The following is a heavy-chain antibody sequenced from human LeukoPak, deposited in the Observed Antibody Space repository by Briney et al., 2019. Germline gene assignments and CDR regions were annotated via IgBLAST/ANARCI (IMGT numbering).Heavy chain of an antibody. J-gene: IGHJ6*03. V-gene: IGHV4-39*07. CDR3: ARSAAYCGGDCYYHYYYYMDV. CDR1: GVSISSSNYY. D-gene: IGHD2-21*02. CDR2: IYYSGTT. Sequence: SETLSLTCTVSGVSISSSNYYWGWIRQPPGKRLEWIGTIYYSGTTYYSPSLRSRVTISVDTSNNQFSLELSSVTAADTAVYYCARSAAYCGGDCYYHYYYYMDVWGKGTTVTVSS.